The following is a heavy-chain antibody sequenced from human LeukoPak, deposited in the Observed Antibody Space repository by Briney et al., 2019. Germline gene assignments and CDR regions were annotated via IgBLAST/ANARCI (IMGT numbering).Heavy chain of an antibody. CDR2: ISVSGGST. CDR3: AKELRSDSSAYSYFDY. CDR1: GCTFSSYA. D-gene: IGHD3-22*01. J-gene: IGHJ4*02. Sequence: AGGSLRLSCAVSGCTFSSYAMTWVRQAPGKGLEWVLGISVSGGSTYYADSVKGRFTISRDNSKNTLYLQMNSLRAEDTAVYYCAKELRSDSSAYSYFDYWGQGTLVTVSS. V-gene: IGHV3-23*01.